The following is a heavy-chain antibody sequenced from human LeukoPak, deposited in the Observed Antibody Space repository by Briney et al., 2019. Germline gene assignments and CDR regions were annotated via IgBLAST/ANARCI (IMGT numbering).Heavy chain of an antibody. CDR1: GFTFSSYE. J-gene: IGHJ3*02. Sequence: GGSLSLSCAASGFTFSSYEMDWVHRAPGKGLEWVSYIGSSGGSRYYADSVKGRFTSSRDNAKNSLYLQMNSLRVEDTAVSYCASEDGDAFDIWGQGTMVRVSS. CDR2: IGSSGGSR. V-gene: IGHV3-48*03. D-gene: IGHD5-24*01. CDR3: ASEDGDAFDI.